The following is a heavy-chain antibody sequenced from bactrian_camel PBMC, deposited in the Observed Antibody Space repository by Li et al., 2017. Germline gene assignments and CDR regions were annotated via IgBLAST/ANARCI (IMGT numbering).Heavy chain of an antibody. V-gene: IGHV3S53*01. CDR1: GYAFNS. CDR3: AAGGTCDRPAY. Sequence: HVQLVESGGGSVQAGGSLRLSCAASGYAFNSMGWFRQAPGKEREEVAAADSEKRTAYIKSVEGRFTISKDNAKNTVYLQMHSLKPEDSAMYYCAAGGTCDRPAYWGRGTQVTVS. J-gene: IGHJ4*01. D-gene: IGHD5*01. CDR2: ADSEKRT.